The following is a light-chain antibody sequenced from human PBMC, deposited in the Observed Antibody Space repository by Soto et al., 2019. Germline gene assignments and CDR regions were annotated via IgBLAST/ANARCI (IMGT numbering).Light chain of an antibody. Sequence: EIVLTQSPATLSLSPRERATLSCRASQSVGSYLAWYQQKPGQAPRLLIYDASNRATGIPARFSGSGSGTDFTHTISSPEPEDFAVYYCQQRSNWPTVGGGTKVEIK. CDR3: QQRSNWPT. V-gene: IGKV3-11*01. CDR1: QSVGSY. CDR2: DAS. J-gene: IGKJ4*01.